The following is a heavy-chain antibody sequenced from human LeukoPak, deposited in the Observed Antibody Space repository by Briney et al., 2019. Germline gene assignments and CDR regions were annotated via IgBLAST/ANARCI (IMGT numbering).Heavy chain of an antibody. J-gene: IGHJ5*02. CDR3: ARERGGYWFDP. D-gene: IGHD2-15*01. CDR2: IYYSGST. Sequence: PSETLSLTXTVSGGSISSYYWSWIRQPPGKGLEWIGYIYYSGSTNYNPSLKSRVTISVDTSKNQFSLKLSSVTAADTAVYHCARERGGYWFDPWGQGTLVTVSS. V-gene: IGHV4-59*01. CDR1: GGSISSYY.